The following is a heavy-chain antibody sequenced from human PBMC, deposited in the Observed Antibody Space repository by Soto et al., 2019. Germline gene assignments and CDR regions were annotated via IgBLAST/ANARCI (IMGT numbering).Heavy chain of an antibody. V-gene: IGHV3-48*02. CDR3: ARGGDLRRTPVDH. D-gene: IGHD4-17*01. J-gene: IGHJ4*02. Sequence: PGGSLRLSCVTSGFTFSDYTMSWVRQAPGKGLVWLSYIYSSGSPIYYADSVKGRFTISRDNDKSILYLQMSSLRDEDTAVYYCARGGDLRRTPVDHWGQGTLLTVSS. CDR2: IYSSGSPI. CDR1: GFTFSDYT.